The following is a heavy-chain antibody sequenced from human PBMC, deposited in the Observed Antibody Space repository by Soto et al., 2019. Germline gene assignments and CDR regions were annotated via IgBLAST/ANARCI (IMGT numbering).Heavy chain of an antibody. J-gene: IGHJ4*02. CDR3: ARGSMGYCSGGSCYSGRYYFDY. CDR1: GFTFSSYW. CDR2: IKQDGSEK. Sequence: EVQLVESGGGLVQPGGSLRLSCAASGFTFSSYWMSWVRQAPGKGLEWVANIKQDGSEKYYVDSVKGRFTISRDNAKNSLYLQMNGLRAEDTAVYYCARGSMGYCSGGSCYSGRYYFDYWGQGTLVTVSS. D-gene: IGHD2-15*01. V-gene: IGHV3-7*04.